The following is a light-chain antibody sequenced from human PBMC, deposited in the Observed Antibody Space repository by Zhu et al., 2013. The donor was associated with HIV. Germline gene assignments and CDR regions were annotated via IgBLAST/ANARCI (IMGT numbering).Light chain of an antibody. CDR2: KTS. CDR3: QQYNSYSLT. Sequence: DIQMTQSPSTLSASVGDRVTITCRASQSISHWLAWYQQKPGKAPKLLIYKTSTLESGVPSRFSASGSGIEFTLTISSLQPDDFATYYCQQYNSYSLTFGRRD. V-gene: IGKV1-5*03. CDR1: QSISHW. J-gene: IGKJ4*01.